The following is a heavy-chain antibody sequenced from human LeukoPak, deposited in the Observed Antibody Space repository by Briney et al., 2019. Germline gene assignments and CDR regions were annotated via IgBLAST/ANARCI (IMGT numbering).Heavy chain of an antibody. V-gene: IGHV3-7*01. CDR1: GFTFSRYW. J-gene: IGHJ4*02. Sequence: GGSLRLSCVVPGFTFSRYWMSWVRQAPGKGLEWVANIKEEGSKKDYVDSVKGRFTISRDNAKNSLYLQMSSLRAEDTAVYYCARDEVGGSYAYWGQGTLVTVSS. CDR3: ARDEVGGSYAY. CDR2: IKEEGSKK. D-gene: IGHD1-26*01.